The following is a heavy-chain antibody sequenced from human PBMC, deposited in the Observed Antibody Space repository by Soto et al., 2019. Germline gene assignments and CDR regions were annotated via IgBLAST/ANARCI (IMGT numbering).Heavy chain of an antibody. CDR1: GFSLSSSGVS. Sequence: QITLKESGPMLVKPTQTLTLTCTFSGFSLSSSGVSVGWIRQPPGKALEWLAHIYWDDDKHYSPSLKHRLIITKDTSKNQVILTMTDMDPVDTATFYCTHSNRYSAFDFWGQGTMVAVSS. D-gene: IGHD2-15*01. CDR2: IYWDDDK. V-gene: IGHV2-5*02. CDR3: THSNRYSAFDF. J-gene: IGHJ3*01.